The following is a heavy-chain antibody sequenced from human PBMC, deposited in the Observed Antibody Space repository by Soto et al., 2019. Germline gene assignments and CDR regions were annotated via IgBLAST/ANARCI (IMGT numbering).Heavy chain of an antibody. D-gene: IGHD2-21*02. Sequence: SETLCLTCTVAAGTISSYYCSCIRQPPEKGLEWIGYIYYSGSTNYNPSLKSRVTISVDTSKNQFSLKLSSVTAADTAVYYCARGGVVTAIRFSRYYYGMDVWGQGTTVTVSS. V-gene: IGHV4-59*01. J-gene: IGHJ6*02. CDR1: AGTISSYY. CDR2: IYYSGST. CDR3: ARGGVVTAIRFSRYYYGMDV.